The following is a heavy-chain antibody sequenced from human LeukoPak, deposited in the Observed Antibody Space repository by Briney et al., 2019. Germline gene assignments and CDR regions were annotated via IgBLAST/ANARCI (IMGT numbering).Heavy chain of an antibody. D-gene: IGHD3-22*01. Sequence: GGSLRLSCAASEFTFRSHVMSWVRQAPGKGLEWISSIFGSGSTTHYADSVKGLFTISRDNSKNPLYPQMNPLTAEDTAVYYCATRYDSSGYYYFDYWGQGTLVTVSS. CDR1: EFTFRSHV. CDR2: IFGSGSTT. V-gene: IGHV3-23*01. J-gene: IGHJ4*02. CDR3: ATRYDSSGYYYFDY.